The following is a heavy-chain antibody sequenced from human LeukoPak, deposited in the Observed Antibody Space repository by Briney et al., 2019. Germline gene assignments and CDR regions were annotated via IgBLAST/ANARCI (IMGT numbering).Heavy chain of an antibody. V-gene: IGHV4-34*01. CDR3: ARGLSDCSSTSCYPPKRWFDP. J-gene: IGHJ5*02. D-gene: IGHD2-2*01. Sequence: KPSETLSLTCAVSSGSFTNYFWTWIRQPPGKGLQWIGEISHSGSTNYHPSLKSRVTISVDTSKNQFSLKLSSVTAADTAVYYCARGLSDCSSTSCYPPKRWFDPWGQGTLVTVSS. CDR2: ISHSGST. CDR1: SGSFTNYF.